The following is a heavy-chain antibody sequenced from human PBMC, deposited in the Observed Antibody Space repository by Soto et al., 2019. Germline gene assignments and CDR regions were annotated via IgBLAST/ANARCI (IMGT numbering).Heavy chain of an antibody. Sequence: EVQLVESGGGLVQPGGSLRLSCAASGFTVSSNYMTWVRQAPGKGLEWVTVIYTGGGTYHADSVKGRFSISRDNSKNTLYLQMNSLRAEDTAVYYWATTTVTTSYHYYMGVWGKGTTVTVSS. CDR3: ATTTVTTSYHYYMGV. J-gene: IGHJ6*03. D-gene: IGHD4-17*01. CDR1: GFTVSSNY. V-gene: IGHV3-66*01. CDR2: IYTGGGT.